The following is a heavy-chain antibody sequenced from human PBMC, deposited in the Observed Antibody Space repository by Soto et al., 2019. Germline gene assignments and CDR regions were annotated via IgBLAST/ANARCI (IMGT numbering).Heavy chain of an antibody. CDR3: AREGGGYSYGYTHDYYYGMDV. V-gene: IGHV1-69*13. J-gene: IGHJ6*02. D-gene: IGHD5-18*01. CDR1: GGTFSSYA. Sequence: SVKVSCKASGGTFSSYAISWVRQAPGQGLEWMGGIIPIFGTANYAQKFQGRVTITADESTSTAYMELSSLRSEDTAVYYCAREGGGYSYGYTHDYYYGMDVWGQGTTVTVS. CDR2: IIPIFGTA.